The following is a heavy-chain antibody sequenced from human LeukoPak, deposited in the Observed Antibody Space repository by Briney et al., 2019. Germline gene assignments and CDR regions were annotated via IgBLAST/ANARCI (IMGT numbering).Heavy chain of an antibody. CDR1: GFTFSSYA. D-gene: IGHD3-16*01. CDR2: ISTNGGRT. CDR3: ARERRGDDAFDI. J-gene: IGHJ3*02. V-gene: IGHV3-64*01. Sequence: PGGSLRLSCAASGFTFSSYAMHLVRQAPGKGLEYVSTISTNGGRTYYANSVKGRFTISRDNSKNTVYLQMGSLRAEDMAVYYCARERRGDDAFDIWGQGTMVTVSS.